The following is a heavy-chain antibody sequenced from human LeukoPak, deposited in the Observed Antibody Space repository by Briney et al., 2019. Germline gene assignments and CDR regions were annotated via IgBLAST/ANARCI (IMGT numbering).Heavy chain of an antibody. CDR2: ISGIGGST. J-gene: IGHJ3*01. CDR1: GFTFSSYA. D-gene: IGHD3-22*01. CDR3: AKAYYYDSSGYYP. V-gene: IGHV3-23*01. Sequence: GGSLRLSCAASGFTFSSYAMSWVRQAPGKGLNWVSAISGIGGSTYYADSVKGRFTISRDNSKNTLYLQMNSLRAADTAVYYCAKAYYYDSSGYYPWGQGTMVTASS.